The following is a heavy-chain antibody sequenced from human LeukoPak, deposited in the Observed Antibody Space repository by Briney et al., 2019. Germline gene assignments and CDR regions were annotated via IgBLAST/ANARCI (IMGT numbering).Heavy chain of an antibody. V-gene: IGHV4-4*02. D-gene: IGHD3-3*01. CDR2: IYHSRST. CDR1: GGSISSSNW. CDR3: ARLSLKVLEWSPTKGKETHYFDY. Sequence: SGTLSLTCAVSGGSISSSNWWSWVRQPPGKGLEWIGEIYHSRSTNYNPSLKSRVTILEDKSKNQFSLKMSSVTAADTAVYYCARLSLKVLEWSPTKGKETHYFDYWGQGTLVTVSS. J-gene: IGHJ4*02.